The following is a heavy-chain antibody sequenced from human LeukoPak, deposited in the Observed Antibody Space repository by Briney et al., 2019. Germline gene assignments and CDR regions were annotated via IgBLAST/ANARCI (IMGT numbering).Heavy chain of an antibody. CDR3: ARALGDTSGFYHFDY. CDR2: IYYSGST. V-gene: IGHV4-59*01. CDR1: GFTFGTYE. D-gene: IGHD3-22*01. J-gene: IGHJ4*02. Sequence: LRLSCAASGFTFGTYEMNWIRQPPGEGLEWIGYIYYSGSTNYNPPLKSRVTMSVDTSKNQFSLKLSSVTAADTAVYYCARALGDTSGFYHFDYWGQGTLVTVSS.